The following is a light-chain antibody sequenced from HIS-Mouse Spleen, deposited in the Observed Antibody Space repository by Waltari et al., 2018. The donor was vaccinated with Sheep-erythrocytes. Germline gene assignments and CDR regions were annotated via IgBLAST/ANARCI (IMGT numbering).Light chain of an antibody. CDR3: EQYATLPLT. Sequence: DIQMTQSPSSLSSSVGDRVTITSHASKDISNYLNWYQQKPGKAPKLLIYDASNLETGVPSRFSGSGSETDFKFSISDLQHDGIATYYCEQYATLPLTFGQGTKVEIK. V-gene: IGKV1-33*01. CDR2: DAS. CDR1: KDISNY. J-gene: IGKJ4*01.